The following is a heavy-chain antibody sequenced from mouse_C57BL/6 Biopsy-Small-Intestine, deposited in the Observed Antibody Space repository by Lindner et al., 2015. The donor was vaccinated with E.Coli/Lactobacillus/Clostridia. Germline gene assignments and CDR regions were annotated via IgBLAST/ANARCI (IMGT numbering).Heavy chain of an antibody. J-gene: IGHJ1*03. D-gene: IGHD1-1*01. Sequence: VQLQESGPGLAKPSQTLSLTCSVTGYSITSDYWNWIRKFPGNKLEYMGYISYSGSTYYNPSLKSRISITRDTPKNQYYLQLNSVTTEDTATYYCARYSRYGSSPLYWYFDVWGTGTTVTVSS. CDR3: ARYSRYGSSPLYWYFDV. CDR2: ISYSGST. CDR1: GYSITSDY. V-gene: IGHV3-8*01.